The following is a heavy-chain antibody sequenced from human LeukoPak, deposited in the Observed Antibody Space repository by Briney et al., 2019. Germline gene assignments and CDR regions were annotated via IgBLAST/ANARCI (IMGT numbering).Heavy chain of an antibody. J-gene: IGHJ4*02. CDR3: AKDMRFDWTPYYFDY. D-gene: IGHD3-9*01. Sequence: PGGSLRLSCAASGFTFSSYAMSWVRQAPGKGLEWVTDISGSGGSTYYADSVKGRFTISRDNSKNTLYLQMNSLRAEDTAVYYCAKDMRFDWTPYYFDYWGQGTLVTVSS. CDR2: ISGSGGST. V-gene: IGHV3-23*01. CDR1: GFTFSSYA.